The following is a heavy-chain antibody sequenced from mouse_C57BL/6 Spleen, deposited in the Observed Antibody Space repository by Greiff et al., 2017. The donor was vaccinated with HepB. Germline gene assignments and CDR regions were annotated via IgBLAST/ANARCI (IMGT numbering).Heavy chain of an antibody. V-gene: IGHV5-4*01. Sequence: EVQVVESGGGLVKPGGSLKLSCAASGFTFSSYAMSWVRQTPEKRLEWVATISDGGSYTYYPDNVKGRFTISRDNAKNNLYLQMSHLKSEDTAMYYCARDQVVTGYYYAMDYWGQGTSVTVSS. CDR2: ISDGGSYT. D-gene: IGHD1-1*01. CDR1: GFTFSSYA. CDR3: ARDQVVTGYYYAMDY. J-gene: IGHJ4*01.